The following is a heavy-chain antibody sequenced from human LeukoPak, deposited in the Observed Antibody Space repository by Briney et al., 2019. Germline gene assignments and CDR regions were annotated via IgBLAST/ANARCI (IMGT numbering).Heavy chain of an antibody. V-gene: IGHV3-7*01. Sequence: QPGGSLRLSCAASGFAFSTYWMNWVRQAPGKGLEWVANIKPDGSEKFYLDSVKGRFTISRDNAKNSLYLQMNSLRAEDTAVYYCARGVLWELLSPFDYWGQGTLVTVSS. J-gene: IGHJ4*02. CDR3: ARGVLWELLSPFDY. D-gene: IGHD1-26*01. CDR1: GFAFSTYW. CDR2: IKPDGSEK.